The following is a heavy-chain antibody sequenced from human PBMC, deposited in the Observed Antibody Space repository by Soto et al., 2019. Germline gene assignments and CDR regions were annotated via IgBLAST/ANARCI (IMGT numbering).Heavy chain of an antibody. CDR2: VNGDGSST. CDR3: ARGGPYSSSEVDY. J-gene: IGHJ4*02. Sequence: EVQLVESGGGLVQPGGSLRLSCAASGFTFSSYWMHWVRQAPGKGLVWVSRVNGDGSSTSYADSVKGRFTISRDNAKNTLYLQMNSLRVEETAVYYCARGGPYSSSEVDYWGQGTLVTVSS. D-gene: IGHD6-6*01. V-gene: IGHV3-74*01. CDR1: GFTFSSYW.